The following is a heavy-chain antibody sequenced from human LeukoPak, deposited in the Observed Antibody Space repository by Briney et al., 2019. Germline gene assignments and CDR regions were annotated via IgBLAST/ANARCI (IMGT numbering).Heavy chain of an antibody. Sequence: KPSETLSLTCAVDSKSFSNYYWSWIRQPPGKGLEWIGYIYYSGSTNYNPSLKSRVTISIDTSKNQFSLKLSSVTAADTAVYYCARSLGKGNWFDPWGQGTLVTVSS. J-gene: IGHJ5*02. CDR2: IYYSGST. CDR1: SKSFSNYY. D-gene: IGHD7-27*01. V-gene: IGHV4-59*01. CDR3: ARSLGKGNWFDP.